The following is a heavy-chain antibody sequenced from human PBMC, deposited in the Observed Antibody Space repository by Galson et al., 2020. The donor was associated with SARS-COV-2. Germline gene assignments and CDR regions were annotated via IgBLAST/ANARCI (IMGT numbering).Heavy chain of an antibody. D-gene: IGHD3-22*01. V-gene: IGHV1-69*02. CDR2: VIPILGLS. J-gene: IGHJ3*01. CDR3: ARAQGDYYTPSRYYTLDDVFNV. Sequence: SVKVSCKDSGGTFNNYTISWVRQAPGQGLEWMGRVIPILGLSNYAPKFQGRVTITADKSTSTAYIDLNGLTSGDTAVYYWARAQGDYYTPSRYYTLDDVFNVGCQGTMVIV. CDR1: GGTFNNYT.